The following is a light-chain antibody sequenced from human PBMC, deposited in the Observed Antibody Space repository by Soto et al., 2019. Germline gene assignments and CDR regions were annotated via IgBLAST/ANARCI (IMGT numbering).Light chain of an antibody. CDR3: QTFDSSLTISWV. J-gene: IGLJ3*02. CDR2: GNN. Sequence: QSVLTQPPSVSGAPGQRVTISCTGTLTNIGAGYDVHWYQQRRGTGPKLLIYGNNNRPSGVPDRFSGSRSGTSASLAITGLQAEDEADYYCQTFDSSLTISWVFGGGTKLTVL. V-gene: IGLV1-40*01. CDR1: LTNIGAGYD.